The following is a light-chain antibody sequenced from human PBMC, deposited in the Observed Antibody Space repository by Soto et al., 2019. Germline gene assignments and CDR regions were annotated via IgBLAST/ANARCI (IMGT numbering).Light chain of an antibody. CDR2: GAS. J-gene: IGKJ2*01. CDR3: QQSFRTLYT. CDR1: QSISTF. Sequence: IQMTQSPSSLSASVGDRVTITCRASQSISTFLNWYQQKPGRAPKLLIFGASNLQTGVPSRFSGSGSGTDFSLTITSLQPEDFATYYCQQSFRTLYTFGQGTKLEIK. V-gene: IGKV1-39*01.